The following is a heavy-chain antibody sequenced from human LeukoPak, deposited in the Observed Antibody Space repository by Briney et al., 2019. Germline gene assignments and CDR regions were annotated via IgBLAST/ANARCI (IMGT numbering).Heavy chain of an antibody. Sequence: SETLSLTCTVSGGSISSYYWSWIRQPAGKGLEWIGRIYTSGSTNYNPSLKSRVTMSVDTSKNQFSLKLSSGTAADTAVYYCAREQGGSWFGDSRGAFDIWGQGTMVTVSS. CDR2: IYTSGST. J-gene: IGHJ3*02. V-gene: IGHV4-4*07. CDR1: GGSISSYY. D-gene: IGHD3-10*01. CDR3: AREQGGSWFGDSRGAFDI.